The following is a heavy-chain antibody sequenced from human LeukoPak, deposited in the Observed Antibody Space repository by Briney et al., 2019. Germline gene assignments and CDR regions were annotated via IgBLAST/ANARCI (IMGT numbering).Heavy chain of an antibody. V-gene: IGHV1-69*13. CDR1: GGTFSSYA. CDR3: AGPNDYYDSSGHFDY. J-gene: IGHJ4*02. D-gene: IGHD3-22*01. CDR2: IIPIFGTA. Sequence: SVKVSCKASGGTFSSYAISWVRQAPGQGLEWMGGIIPIFGTANYAQKFQGRVTITADESTSTAYMELSSLRAEDTAVYYCAGPNDYYDSSGHFDYWGQGTLVTVSS.